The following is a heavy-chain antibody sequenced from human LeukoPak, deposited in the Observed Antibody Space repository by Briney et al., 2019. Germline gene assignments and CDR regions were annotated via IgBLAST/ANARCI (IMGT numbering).Heavy chain of an antibody. Sequence: GGSLRLSCAASGFTFSSYAMSWVRQAPGKGLEWVSAISCSGGSTYYADSVKGRFTISRDNSKNTLYLQMNSLRAEDTAVYYCANLRAGYDFWSGYYTYFDYWGQGTLVTVSS. J-gene: IGHJ4*02. CDR3: ANLRAGYDFWSGYYTYFDY. D-gene: IGHD3-3*01. CDR2: ISCSGGST. CDR1: GFTFSSYA. V-gene: IGHV3-23*01.